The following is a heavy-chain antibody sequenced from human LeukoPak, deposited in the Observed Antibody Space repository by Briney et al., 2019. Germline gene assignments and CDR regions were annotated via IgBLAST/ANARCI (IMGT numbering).Heavy chain of an antibody. CDR3: AKALAYDILTGYADDAFDI. J-gene: IGHJ3*02. V-gene: IGHV3-53*05. CDR1: GFSVSSSY. CDR2: IYSGGTT. D-gene: IGHD3-9*01. Sequence: GGSLRLSCAASGFSVSSSYMSWVRQAPGKGLEWVSVIYSGGTTYYTDSVEGRFTLSRDNAKNSLYLQMNSLRAEDTALYYCAKALAYDILTGYADDAFDIWGQGTMVTVSS.